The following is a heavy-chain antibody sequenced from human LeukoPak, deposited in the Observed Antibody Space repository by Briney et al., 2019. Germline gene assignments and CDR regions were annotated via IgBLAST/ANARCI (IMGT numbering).Heavy chain of an antibody. Sequence: GESLKISCKGSGYSFTSYWIGWVRQMPGKGLEWMGIIYPGDSDTRYSPSFQGQVTISADKSISTAYLQWSSLKASDTAMYYCARRLGYCSGGGCYSVGYYFDYWGQGTLVTVSS. V-gene: IGHV5-51*01. D-gene: IGHD2-15*01. CDR1: GYSFTSYW. J-gene: IGHJ4*02. CDR2: IYPGDSDT. CDR3: ARRLGYCSGGGCYSVGYYFDY.